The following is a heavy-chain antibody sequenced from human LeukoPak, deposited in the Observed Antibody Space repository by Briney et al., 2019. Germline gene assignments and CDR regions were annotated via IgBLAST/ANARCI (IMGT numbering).Heavy chain of an antibody. CDR3: ARDRGYCSSTSCYRWFDP. V-gene: IGHV3-53*01. CDR2: IYSGGST. CDR1: GFTVSSNY. J-gene: IGHJ5*02. Sequence: PGGSLRLSCAASGFTVSSNYVSWVRQAPGKGLEWVSVIYSGGSTYYADSVKGRFTIPRDNSKNTLYLQMNSLRAEDTAVYYCARDRGYCSSTSCYRWFDPWGQGTLVTVSS. D-gene: IGHD2-2*02.